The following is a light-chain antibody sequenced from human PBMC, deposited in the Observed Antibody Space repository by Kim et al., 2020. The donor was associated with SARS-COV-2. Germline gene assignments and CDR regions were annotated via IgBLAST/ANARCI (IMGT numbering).Light chain of an antibody. CDR2: ARN. V-gene: IGLV3-19*01. CDR3: QSRDSGGKVV. J-gene: IGLJ2*01. Sequence: SSELTQDPAVSVALGQTVRITCQGDCLRSYYATWYQQKPRQAPVLVIYARNNRPSGIPDRFSGSASGNTASLTISGAQAEDEADFYCQSRDSGGKVVFGGGTQLTVL. CDR1: CLRSYY.